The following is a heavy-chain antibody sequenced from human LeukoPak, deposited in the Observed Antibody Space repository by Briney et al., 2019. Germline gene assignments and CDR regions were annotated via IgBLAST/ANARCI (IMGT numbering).Heavy chain of an antibody. J-gene: IGHJ4*02. CDR3: AKDYYDSSGYYATGCFDY. Sequence: PGGSLRLSCAASGFTFRNYTMTWVRQAPGKGLEWVSAISGSGGSTYYADSVKGRFTISRDNSKNTLHLQMNSLRAEDTAVYYCAKDYYDSSGYYATGCFDYWGQGTLVTVSS. V-gene: IGHV3-23*01. CDR1: GFTFRNYT. CDR2: ISGSGGST. D-gene: IGHD3-22*01.